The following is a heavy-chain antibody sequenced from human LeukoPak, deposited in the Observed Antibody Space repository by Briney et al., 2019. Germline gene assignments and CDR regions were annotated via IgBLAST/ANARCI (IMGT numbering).Heavy chain of an antibody. CDR3: ARDFSSGYYTED. J-gene: IGHJ4*02. D-gene: IGHD3-3*01. CDR2: ISGSSSGSTSII. CDR1: GLIFSTYA. Sequence: GGSLRLSCAFSGLIFSTYAMNWVRQAPGKGLEWISYISGSSSGSTSIIHYADSVKGRFTISRNNAKNSMHLQMDSLSAEDTAVYYYARDFSSGYYTEDWGQGALVIVSS. V-gene: IGHV3-48*04.